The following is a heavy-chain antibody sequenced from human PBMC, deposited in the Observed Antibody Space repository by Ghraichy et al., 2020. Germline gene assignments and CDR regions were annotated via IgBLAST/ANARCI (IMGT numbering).Heavy chain of an antibody. CDR1: GGSISSYY. CDR3: ARGLRFLEWLLSGNDAFDI. D-gene: IGHD3-3*01. J-gene: IGHJ3*02. Sequence: GSLRLSCTVSGGSISSYYWSWIRQPPGKGLEWIGYIYYSGSTNYNPSLKSRVTISVDTSKNQFSLKLSSVTAADTAVYYCARGLRFLEWLLSGNDAFDIWGQGTMVTVSS. CDR2: IYYSGST. V-gene: IGHV4-59*01.